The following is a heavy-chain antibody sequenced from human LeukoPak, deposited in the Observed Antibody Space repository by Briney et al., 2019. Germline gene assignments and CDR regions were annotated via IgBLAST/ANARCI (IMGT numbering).Heavy chain of an antibody. V-gene: IGHV3-23*01. CDR1: GFPFSSNA. Sequence: GGSLRLSCRASGFPFSSNAMSCVRQAPGKGLESVSAISGSVGSPYYADSVKGRFTISRDNSKNTLYLQMNSLRAEDTAVFFCKQKTAYDILTGPYDYWGQGTLVTVSS. CDR2: ISGSVGSP. J-gene: IGHJ4*02. CDR3: KQKTAYDILTGPYDY. D-gene: IGHD3-9*01.